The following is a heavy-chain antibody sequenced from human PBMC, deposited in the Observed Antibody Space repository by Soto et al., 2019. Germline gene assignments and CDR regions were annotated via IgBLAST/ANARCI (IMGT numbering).Heavy chain of an antibody. V-gene: IGHV4-59*01. J-gene: IGHJ4*02. CDR2: IYYSGST. Sequence: KTSETLSLTCTVSGGSISSYYWSWIRQPPGKGLEWIGYIYYSGSTNYNPSLKSRVTISVDTSKNQFSLKLSSVTAADTAVYYCARVFVGATLDYWGQGTLVTVSS. CDR3: ARVFVGATLDY. CDR1: GGSISSYY. D-gene: IGHD1-26*01.